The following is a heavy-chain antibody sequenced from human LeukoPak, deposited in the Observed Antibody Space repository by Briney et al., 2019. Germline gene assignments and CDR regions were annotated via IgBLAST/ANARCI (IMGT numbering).Heavy chain of an antibody. CDR3: AKKGAVTATGYFDY. J-gene: IGHJ4*02. V-gene: IGHV3-23*01. CDR2: ITNSGGGT. Sequence: GGSLRLSCAASGFTFSNYAMSWVRQAPGKGLEWVSGITNSGGGTFYADSVKGRFTISRGNSKNTLYLQMNNLRAEDTAIYYCAKKGAVTATGYFDYWGQGTLVTVSS. CDR1: GFTFSNYA. D-gene: IGHD2-21*02.